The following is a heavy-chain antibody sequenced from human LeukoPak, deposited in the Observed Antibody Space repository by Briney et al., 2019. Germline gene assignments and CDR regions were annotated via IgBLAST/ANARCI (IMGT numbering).Heavy chain of an antibody. D-gene: IGHD3-10*01. CDR2: IKCKTDGGTT. CDR1: GFTFSNAW. CDR3: TTLTMVRGAKTQNWFDP. J-gene: IGHJ5*02. Sequence: GGSLRLSCAASGFTFSNAWMSWVRQAPGKGLEWVGRIKCKTDGGTTDYAAPVKGRFTISRDDSKNTLYLQMNSLKTEDTAVYYCTTLTMVRGAKTQNWFDPWGQGTLVTVSS. V-gene: IGHV3-15*01.